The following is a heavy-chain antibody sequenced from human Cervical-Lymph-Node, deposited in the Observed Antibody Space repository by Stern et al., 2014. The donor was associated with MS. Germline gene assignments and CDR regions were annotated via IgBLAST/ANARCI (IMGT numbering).Heavy chain of an antibody. V-gene: IGHV5-51*01. CDR1: GYTFTNAW. Sequence: VQLLQSGAEVRKPGESLKISCKASGYTFTNAWIGWVRQLPGIGLEWTGIIYPGDSNTRSSPSFQGQVTISADKSISTTYLQWTSLKASDTAMYYCARQKGYWGQGTLVSVSS. CDR2: IYPGDSNT. J-gene: IGHJ4*02. CDR3: ARQKGY.